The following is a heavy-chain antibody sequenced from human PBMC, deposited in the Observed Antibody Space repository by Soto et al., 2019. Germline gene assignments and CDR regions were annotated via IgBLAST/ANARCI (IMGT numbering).Heavy chain of an antibody. CDR3: AGLYPYESSGYQLNY. V-gene: IGHV4-39*01. CDR1: GGSITSSSSY. CDR2: IYYLGNT. J-gene: IGHJ4*02. Sequence: PSETLSLTCTVSGGSITSSSSYWGWIRQPPGKGLEWVGSIYYLGNTYYNPSLGSRVTISVDTSKNQFSLKLRSVTAADTAVFYCAGLYPYESSGYQLNYWGQGTLVTAPQ. D-gene: IGHD3-22*01.